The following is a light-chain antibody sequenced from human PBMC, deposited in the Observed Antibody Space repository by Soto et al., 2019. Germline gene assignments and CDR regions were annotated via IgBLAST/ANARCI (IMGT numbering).Light chain of an antibody. CDR2: DAS. Sequence: EIVLTQSPATLSLSPGDRATLSCRASQSVGSYLAWYQQRPGQTPRLLIYDASTRATAIPARFSGSGSGTDVTLTISSLEPEDFAVYYCQQRSNWLFGPGTKVDI. CDR1: QSVGSY. CDR3: QQRSNWL. V-gene: IGKV3-11*01. J-gene: IGKJ3*01.